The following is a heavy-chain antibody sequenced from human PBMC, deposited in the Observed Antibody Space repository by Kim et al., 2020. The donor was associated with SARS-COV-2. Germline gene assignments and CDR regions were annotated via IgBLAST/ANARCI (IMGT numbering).Heavy chain of an antibody. CDR3: GGGQTTGYYLP. CDR1: GYTFTRHG. D-gene: IGHD1-26*01. Sequence: ASVKVSCKASGYTFTRHGINWVRQAPGQGLEWLGWINTNTGNPTYVQHFAGRFVFSLDTSVSTAYLQISSLKAEDIAIYYCGGGQTTGYYLPWGQGTLVTVSS. J-gene: IGHJ5*02. V-gene: IGHV7-4-1*02. CDR2: INTNTGNP.